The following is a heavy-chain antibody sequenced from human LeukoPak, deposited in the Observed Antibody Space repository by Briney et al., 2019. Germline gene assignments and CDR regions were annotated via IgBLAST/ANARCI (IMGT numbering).Heavy chain of an antibody. D-gene: IGHD2-2*03. CDR2: IYYSGST. J-gene: IGHJ4*02. Sequence: PSETLSLTCAVYGASFSGYYWSWIRQPPGKGLEWIGYIYYSGSTNYNPSLKSRVTISVDTSKNQFSLKLSSVTAADTAVYYCARDGWDYFDYWGQGTLVTVSS. CDR1: GASFSGYY. V-gene: IGHV4-59*01. CDR3: ARDGWDYFDY.